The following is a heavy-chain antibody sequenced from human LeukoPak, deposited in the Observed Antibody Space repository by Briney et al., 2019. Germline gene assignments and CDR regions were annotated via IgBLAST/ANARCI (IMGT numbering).Heavy chain of an antibody. J-gene: IGHJ5*01. D-gene: IGHD1-26*01. V-gene: IGHV3-23*01. CDR1: GFTFSDYA. CDR3: AKHQWELRSGLDS. Sequence: GGSLRLSCAASGFTFSDYAMTWVRQAPGRGLEWVSAISASGGRTHYADSVKGRFTISRDDSKNTLYVQMNSLRAEDTAVYYCAKHQWELRSGLDSWGQGTLVSVSS. CDR2: ISASGGRT.